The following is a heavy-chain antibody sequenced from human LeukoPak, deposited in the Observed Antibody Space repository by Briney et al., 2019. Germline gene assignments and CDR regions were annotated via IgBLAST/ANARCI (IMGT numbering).Heavy chain of an antibody. D-gene: IGHD3-9*01. CDR1: GFTLNRYA. V-gene: IGHV3-23*01. J-gene: IGHJ4*02. CDR3: AKDQQVLRYFDWSVGDYFDY. Sequence: GGSLGLSRAASGFTLNRYALRWVRQASGKGLEWVSAISGIGGSTYYADSVKGRFTISRDNSKNTLYLQMNSLRAEDTAVYYCAKDQQVLRYFDWSVGDYFDYWGQGTLVTVSS. CDR2: ISGIGGST.